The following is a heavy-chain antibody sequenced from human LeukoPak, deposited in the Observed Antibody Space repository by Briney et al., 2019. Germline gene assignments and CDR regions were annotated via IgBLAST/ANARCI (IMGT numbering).Heavy chain of an antibody. Sequence: ASVKVSCKASGYTFASYDINWVRQATGQGLEWMGWMNPNSGNTGYAQKFQGRVTMTRNTSISTAYMELSSLRSEDTAVYYCARAFRMVAATRGFDYWGQGTLVTVSS. CDR1: GYTFASYD. V-gene: IGHV1-8*01. CDR3: ARAFRMVAATRGFDY. J-gene: IGHJ4*02. CDR2: MNPNSGNT. D-gene: IGHD2-15*01.